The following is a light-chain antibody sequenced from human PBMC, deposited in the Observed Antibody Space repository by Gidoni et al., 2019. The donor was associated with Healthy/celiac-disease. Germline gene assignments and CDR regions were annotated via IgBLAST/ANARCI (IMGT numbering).Light chain of an antibody. J-gene: IGKJ5*01. Sequence: EIVLTQSPATLSLSPGERATLSCRASQSVSSYLAWYQQKPGQAPRLLIYDASNRATVIPARFSGSGSGTDFTLTISSLEPEDFAVYYCQQRSNWPPITFXXXTRLEIK. CDR3: QQRSNWPPIT. CDR2: DAS. CDR1: QSVSSY. V-gene: IGKV3-11*01.